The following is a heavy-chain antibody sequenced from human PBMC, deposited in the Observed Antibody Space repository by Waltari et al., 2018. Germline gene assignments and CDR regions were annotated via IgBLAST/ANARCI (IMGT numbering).Heavy chain of an antibody. CDR3: ARHRVDYDFWSGYSREVDY. J-gene: IGHJ4*02. CDR1: GGSFSGYY. Sequence: QVQLQQWGAGLLKPSETLSLTCAVYGGSFSGYYWSWIRQPPGKGLEWIGRIYYSGSTYYNPSLKSRVTISVDTSKNQFSRKLSSVTAADTAVYYCARHRVDYDFWSGYSREVDYWGQGTLVTVSS. CDR2: IYYSGST. D-gene: IGHD3-3*01. V-gene: IGHV4-34*01.